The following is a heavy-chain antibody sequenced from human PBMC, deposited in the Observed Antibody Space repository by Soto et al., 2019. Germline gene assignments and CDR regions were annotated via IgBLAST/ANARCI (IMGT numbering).Heavy chain of an antibody. V-gene: IGHV4-34*01. Sequence: SETLSLTCAVYGGSFSGYYWSWIRQPPGKGLEWIGEINHSGSTNYNPSLKSRVTISVDTPKNQFSLKLSSVTAADTAVYYGARAGRWLQFYYYYGMDVWGQGTTVTVS. CDR2: INHSGST. J-gene: IGHJ6*02. CDR3: ARAGRWLQFYYYYGMDV. D-gene: IGHD3-10*01. CDR1: GGSFSGYY.